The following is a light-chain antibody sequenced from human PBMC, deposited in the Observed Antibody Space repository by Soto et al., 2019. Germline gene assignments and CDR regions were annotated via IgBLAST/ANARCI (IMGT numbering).Light chain of an antibody. CDR3: SSYSRTTHSKV. J-gene: IGLJ7*01. V-gene: IGLV2-14*01. CDR2: EVS. CDR1: SSDVGGYNY. Sequence: QSVLTQPASVSGSPGQSITISCTGTSSDVGGYNYVSWYQQHPGKAPKLLIYEVSNRPSGLSNRFSGSKSGNTASLTISGLQAEDEADYYCSSYSRTTHSKVFGGGTQLTVL.